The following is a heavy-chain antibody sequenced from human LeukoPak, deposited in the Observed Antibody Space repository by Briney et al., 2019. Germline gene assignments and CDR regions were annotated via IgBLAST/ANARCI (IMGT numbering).Heavy chain of an antibody. CDR1: LDSTTSNF. V-gene: IGHV4-4*02. D-gene: IGHD1-14*01. CDR2: IHRSGSP. CDR3: AREILGGFNPGAY. J-gene: IGHJ4*02. Sequence: SETLSLTCTVSLDSTTSNFWSWVRQPPGKGLEWIGEIHRSGSPNYNPSLQSRVTISIDRSGNQTALELSSVTAADTAVYYCAREILGGFNPGAYWGQGTLVTVSS.